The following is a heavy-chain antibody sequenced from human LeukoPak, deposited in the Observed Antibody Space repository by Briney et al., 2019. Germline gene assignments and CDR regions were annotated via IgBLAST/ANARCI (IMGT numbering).Heavy chain of an antibody. CDR1: GDSVSSNSAA. Sequence: SQTLSLTCAISGDSVSSNSAAWNWIRQSPSRGLEWLGRTYYRSKWYNDYAVSVKSRITINPDTSKNQFSLQLSSVTAADTAVYYCAREVSDGTGDYFDYWGQGTLVTVSS. V-gene: IGHV6-1*01. J-gene: IGHJ4*02. CDR3: AREVSDGTGDYFDY. CDR2: TYYRSKWYN. D-gene: IGHD1-14*01.